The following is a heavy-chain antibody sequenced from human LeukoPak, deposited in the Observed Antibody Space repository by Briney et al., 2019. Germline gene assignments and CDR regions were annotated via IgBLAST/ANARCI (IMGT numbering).Heavy chain of an antibody. CDR3: AKALRFLEWLFGY. V-gene: IGHV3-23*01. J-gene: IGHJ4*02. CDR2: ISGSGGST. Sequence: GGSLRLSCAASGFTFSSYAMSWVRQAPGKGLEWVSAISGSGGSTYHADSVKGRFTISRDNSKNTLYLQMNSLRAEDTAVYYCAKALRFLEWLFGYWGQGTLVTVSS. CDR1: GFTFSSYA. D-gene: IGHD3-3*01.